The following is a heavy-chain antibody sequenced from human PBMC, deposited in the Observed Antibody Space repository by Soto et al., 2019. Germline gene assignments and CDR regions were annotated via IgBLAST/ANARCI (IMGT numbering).Heavy chain of an antibody. V-gene: IGHV1-18*01. CDR3: ARDTRGEVWLTRDPFDY. CDR1: GYSFKTYG. CDR2: INPSNGNT. Sequence: QVQLVQSGAEVKKPGASVKVSCKASGYSFKTYGVGWVRQAPGQGLEWLGWINPSNGNTYYAQKFQGTVTVTTDTSTSTVYMELRSLISDVTAVYYCARDTRGEVWLTRDPFDYWGQGTQVTV. D-gene: IGHD5-12*01. J-gene: IGHJ4*02.